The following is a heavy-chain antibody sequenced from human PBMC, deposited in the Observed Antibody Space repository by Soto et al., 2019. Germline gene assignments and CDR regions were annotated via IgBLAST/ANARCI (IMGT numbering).Heavy chain of an antibody. Sequence: ASVKVSCKASGYTFTSYAMHWVRQAPGQRLEWMGWINAGNGNTKYSQKFQGRVTITRDTSASTAYMELSSLRSEDTAVYYCARDDCSSTSCYFGYWGQGTLVTVSS. V-gene: IGHV1-3*01. CDR1: GYTFTSYA. CDR3: ARDDCSSTSCYFGY. J-gene: IGHJ4*02. CDR2: INAGNGNT. D-gene: IGHD2-2*01.